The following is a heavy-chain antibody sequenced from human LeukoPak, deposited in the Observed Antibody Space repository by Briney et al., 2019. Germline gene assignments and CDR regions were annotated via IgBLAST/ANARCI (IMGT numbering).Heavy chain of an antibody. Sequence: GGSLRLSCAASGFTFSNYAMSWVRQAPGKGLEWVSAISGSGGNTYYADSVKGRLTISRDNSKNTLFLQMNSLRAEDTAVYYCAKEAQGCSITSCYFDSWGQGTLVTVSS. J-gene: IGHJ4*02. D-gene: IGHD2-2*01. V-gene: IGHV3-23*01. CDR1: GFTFSNYA. CDR3: AKEAQGCSITSCYFDS. CDR2: ISGSGGNT.